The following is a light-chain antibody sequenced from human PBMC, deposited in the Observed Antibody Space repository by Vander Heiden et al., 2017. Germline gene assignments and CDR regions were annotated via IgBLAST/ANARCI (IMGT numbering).Light chain of an antibody. CDR3: QQYGSSPMYS. Sequence: EILLTQSPGTLSLSPGERATLSCSASQSVSSSYVAWYKQKPGQSPRLLIYGASSRATGIPDRFSGSGSGTDFTLTISRLEPEDFAAYYCQQYGSSPMYSFGQGTKLEIK. J-gene: IGKJ2*03. CDR2: GAS. V-gene: IGKV3-20*01. CDR1: QSVSSSY.